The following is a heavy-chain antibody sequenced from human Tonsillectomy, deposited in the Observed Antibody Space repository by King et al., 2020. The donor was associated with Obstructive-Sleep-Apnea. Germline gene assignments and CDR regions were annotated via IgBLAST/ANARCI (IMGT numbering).Heavy chain of an antibody. CDR3: GGYNWFDP. D-gene: IGHD6-13*01. CDR1: GFTFSNYG. CDR2: ISYDGSDK. J-gene: IGHJ5*02. V-gene: IGHV3-30*03. Sequence: VQLVESGGGVVQPGRALRLSCAASGFTFSNYGMHWVRQAPGAGLEWGAIISYDGSDKYYSDSLKGRFTISRDNSKSTLYLQMNSLRPEDTAVYYCGGYNWFDPWGQGTLVTVSS.